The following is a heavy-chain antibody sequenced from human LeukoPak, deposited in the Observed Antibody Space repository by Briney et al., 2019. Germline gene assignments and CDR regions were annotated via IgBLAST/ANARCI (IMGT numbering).Heavy chain of an antibody. CDR1: GFTFGDYA. D-gene: IGHD1-26*01. Sequence: PGGSLRLSCTASGFTFGDYAMSWVRQAPGKGLEWVGFIRSKAYGGTTEYAASVKGRFTISRDDSKSIAYLQMNSLKTEDTAVYYCTRGYSGSYYGYYLDYWGQGTLVTVSS. CDR3: TRGYSGSYYGYYLDY. V-gene: IGHV3-49*04. J-gene: IGHJ4*02. CDR2: IRSKAYGGTT.